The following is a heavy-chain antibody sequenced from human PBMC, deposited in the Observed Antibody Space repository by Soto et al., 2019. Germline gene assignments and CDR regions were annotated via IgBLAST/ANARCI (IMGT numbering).Heavy chain of an antibody. D-gene: IGHD3-16*01. CDR1: GGSISSGGYS. Sequence: QLQLQESGSGLVKPSQTLSLTCAVSGGSISSGGYSWSWIRQPPGKGLEWIGYIYNSVSTYYNPSLKRRVTISVDRSKNQFSLKLSSVTAADTAVYYCDRLTWGSRRRSDPEYWGQGTLVTVSS. CDR3: DRLTWGSRRRSDPEY. J-gene: IGHJ4*02. CDR2: IYNSVST. V-gene: IGHV4-30-2*01.